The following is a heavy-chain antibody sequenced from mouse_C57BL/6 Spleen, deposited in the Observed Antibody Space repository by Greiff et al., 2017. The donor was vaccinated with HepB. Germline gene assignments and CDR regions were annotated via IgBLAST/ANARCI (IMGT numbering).Heavy chain of an antibody. Sequence: QVQLQQSGAELARPGASVKLSCKASGYTFTSYGIRWVKQRTGQGLEWIGEIYPRSGNTYYNEKFMVKATLTADKSSRTSYMALCSLTSADSAVCFSAREGYERFAYWGQGALVTVSA. CDR3: AREGYERFAY. V-gene: IGHV1-81*01. D-gene: IGHD2-2*01. J-gene: IGHJ3*01. CDR1: GYTFTSYG. CDR2: IYPRSGNT.